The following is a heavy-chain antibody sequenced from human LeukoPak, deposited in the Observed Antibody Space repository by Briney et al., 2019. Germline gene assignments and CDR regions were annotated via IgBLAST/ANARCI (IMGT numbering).Heavy chain of an antibody. V-gene: IGHV3-7*01. Sequence: GGSLRLSCAATGLTFSNHWMNWVRQAPGKGLEWVANIKPDGSGEYYVDSVKGRFIISRDNAKNSVYLQMNNLRAEDTAVYYMLTSMGYWGQGTLVTVSS. CDR3: LTSMGY. J-gene: IGHJ4*02. CDR2: IKPDGSGE. D-gene: IGHD3-9*01. CDR1: GLTFSNHW.